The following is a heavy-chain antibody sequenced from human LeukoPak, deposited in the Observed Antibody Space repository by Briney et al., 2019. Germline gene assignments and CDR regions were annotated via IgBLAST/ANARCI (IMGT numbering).Heavy chain of an antibody. CDR2: IYPGDSDT. V-gene: IGHV5-51*01. D-gene: IGHD6-13*01. Sequence: GESLKISCKGSGYSFTSYWIGWVRQMPGKGREWMGIIYPGDSDTRYSPSFQGQVTISADKSISTAYLQWSSLKASDTAMYYCARHRYSTFYYYYYMDVWGKGTTVTISS. CDR3: ARHRYSTFYYYYYMDV. J-gene: IGHJ6*03. CDR1: GYSFTSYW.